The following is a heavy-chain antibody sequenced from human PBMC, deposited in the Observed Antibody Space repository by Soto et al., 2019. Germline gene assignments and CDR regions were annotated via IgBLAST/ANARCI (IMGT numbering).Heavy chain of an antibody. D-gene: IGHD3-22*01. J-gene: IGHJ4*02. Sequence: GGSLRLSCSASGFSFRNYGMNWVRQAPGKGLEWVSAISSGGETTYYADSVKGRFTISRDDSKNTLYLQMNSLRAEDTALYYCAKAGGYFDSSGYASSYWGQGTLVTVSS. CDR1: GFSFRNYG. CDR3: AKAGGYFDSSGYASSY. CDR2: ISSGGETT. V-gene: IGHV3-23*01.